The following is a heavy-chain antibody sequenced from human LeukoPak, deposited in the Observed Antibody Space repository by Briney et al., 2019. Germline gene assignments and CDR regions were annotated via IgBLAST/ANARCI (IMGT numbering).Heavy chain of an antibody. J-gene: IGHJ5*02. V-gene: IGHV1-69*13. CDR2: IIPIFGTA. CDR3: ARGRLAAAGLFDP. D-gene: IGHD6-13*01. CDR1: GGTFSSYA. Sequence: ASVKVSCKASGGTFSSYAISWVRQAPGQGLEWMGGIIPIFGTANYAQKFQGRVTITADESTSTAYMELSSLRSEDTAVCYCARGRLAAAGLFDPWGQGTLVTVSS.